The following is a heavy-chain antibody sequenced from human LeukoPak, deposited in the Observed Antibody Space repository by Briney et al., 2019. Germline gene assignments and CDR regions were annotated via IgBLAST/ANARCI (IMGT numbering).Heavy chain of an antibody. D-gene: IGHD6-19*01. V-gene: IGHV3-7*04. CDR3: VRGTGWYDY. Sequence: GGSLRLSCAASGFTFSGYWMTWVRQTPGKGLEWVANIKPDGGDKDYVDSVKGRFTISRDNAKNSLFLQMNSLRAEDTAVYYCVRGTGWYDYWGQGTLVTVSS. CDR1: GFTFSGYW. J-gene: IGHJ4*02. CDR2: IKPDGGDK.